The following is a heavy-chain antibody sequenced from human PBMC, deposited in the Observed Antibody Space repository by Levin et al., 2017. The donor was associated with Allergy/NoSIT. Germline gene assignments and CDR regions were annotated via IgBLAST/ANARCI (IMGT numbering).Heavy chain of an antibody. Sequence: GGSLRLSCAASGFTFSSYSMNWVRQAPGKGLEWVSYISSSSSTIYYADSVKGRFTISRDNAKNSLYLQMNSLRAEDTAVYYCARDSTVVTPDYWGQGTLVTVSS. CDR2: ISSSSSTI. J-gene: IGHJ4*02. CDR1: GFTFSSYS. CDR3: ARDSTVVTPDY. V-gene: IGHV3-48*01. D-gene: IGHD4-23*01.